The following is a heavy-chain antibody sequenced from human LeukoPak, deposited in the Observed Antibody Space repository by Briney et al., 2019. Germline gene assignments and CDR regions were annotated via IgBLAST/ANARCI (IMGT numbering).Heavy chain of an antibody. CDR1: GFTFSSYA. Sequence: GGSLRLSCAASGFTFSSYAMHWVRQAPGKGLEWVAVISYDGSNKYYADSVKDRFTISSDNSKNTLYLQMNSLRAEDTAVYYCARAPNPYSSGWYVNYWGQGTLVTVSS. CDR3: ARAPNPYSSGWYVNY. V-gene: IGHV3-30-3*01. J-gene: IGHJ4*02. CDR2: ISYDGSNK. D-gene: IGHD6-19*01.